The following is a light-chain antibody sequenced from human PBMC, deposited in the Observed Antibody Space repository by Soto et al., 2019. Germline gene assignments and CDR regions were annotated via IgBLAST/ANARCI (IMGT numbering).Light chain of an antibody. CDR2: KAT. CDR3: QQSYSTPL. CDR1: QTISSW. J-gene: IGKJ3*01. V-gene: IGKV1-5*03. Sequence: EIQMTQSPSTLSASLRDRVTITCRASQTISSWVVWYQQKPGKAPELLIYKATSLESGVPSRFSGSGSGTEFTLTISSLQADDFATYYCQQSYSTPLFGHGTKVDIK.